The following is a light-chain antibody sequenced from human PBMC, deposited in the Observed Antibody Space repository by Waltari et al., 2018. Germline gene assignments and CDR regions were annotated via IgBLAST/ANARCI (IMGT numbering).Light chain of an antibody. Sequence: DFHLTQSPSFLSASVGDSVTITCRASQGMSSHLAWYQQKPGKAPNLLIYAASTLQSGVPSRFSGGGSETDFTLTISYLQPEDFATYYCQQLISDVWTFGQGTKVELK. J-gene: IGKJ1*01. CDR3: QQLISDVWT. V-gene: IGKV1-9*01. CDR1: QGMSSH. CDR2: AAS.